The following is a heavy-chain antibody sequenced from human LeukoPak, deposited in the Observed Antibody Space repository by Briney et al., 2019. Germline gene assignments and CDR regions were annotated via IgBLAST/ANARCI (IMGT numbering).Heavy chain of an antibody. D-gene: IGHD4-23*01. J-gene: IGHJ5*02. CDR1: GYTFTTYG. Sequence: ASVKVSCKASGYTFTTYGINWVRQATGQRLEWMGWMNPNSGNTGYAQKLQGRVTMTRNISTSTAYMELSSLRSEDTAVYYCARGPNKSDGGNSGSAWFDPWGQGTLVTVSS. CDR2: MNPNSGNT. V-gene: IGHV1-8*01. CDR3: ARGPNKSDGGNSGSAWFDP.